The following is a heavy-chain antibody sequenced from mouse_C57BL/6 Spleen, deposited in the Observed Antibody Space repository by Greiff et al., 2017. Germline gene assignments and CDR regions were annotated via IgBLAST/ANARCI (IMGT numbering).Heavy chain of an antibody. V-gene: IGHV1-9*01. J-gene: IGHJ3*01. CDR3: GVGLFAY. CDR1: GYTFTGYW. CDR2: ILPGSGST. D-gene: IGHD1-1*02. Sequence: VQLVESGAELMKPGASVKLSCKATGYTFTGYWIEWVKQRPGHGLEWIGEILPGSGSTNYNEKFKGKATLTADKSSSTAYMELRSLTSEDSAVYFCGVGLFAYWGQGTLVTVSA.